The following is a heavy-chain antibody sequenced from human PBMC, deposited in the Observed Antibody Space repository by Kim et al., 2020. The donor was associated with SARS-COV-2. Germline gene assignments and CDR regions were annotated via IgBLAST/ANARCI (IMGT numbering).Heavy chain of an antibody. Sequence: ASVKVSCKASGYTFTSYYMHWVRQAPGQGLEWMGIINPSGGSTSYAQKFQGRVTMTRDTSTSTVYMELSSLRSEDTAVYYCARSYYYDSSGYPLSAFDIWGQGTMVTVSS. CDR1: GYTFTSYY. V-gene: IGHV1-46*01. J-gene: IGHJ3*02. D-gene: IGHD3-22*01. CDR3: ARSYYYDSSGYPLSAFDI. CDR2: INPSGGST.